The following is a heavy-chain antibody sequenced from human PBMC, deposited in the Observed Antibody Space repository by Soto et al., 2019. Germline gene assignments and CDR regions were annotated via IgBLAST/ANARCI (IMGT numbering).Heavy chain of an antibody. CDR3: ARGDCVGGTCYSLAGSFYYYMDV. V-gene: IGHV3-74*02. CDR2: INSDGSVS. Sequence: EVQLVESGGGLVQPGGSLRLSCAASGFTFSNYWMYWVRQAPGKGLEWVSRINSDGSVSSHADSVRGRLTISRDNVENTLYLHMDSLRAEDTAVYFCARGDCVGGTCYSLAGSFYYYMDVWGKGTTVTVFS. CDR1: GFTFSNYW. D-gene: IGHD2-15*01. J-gene: IGHJ6*03.